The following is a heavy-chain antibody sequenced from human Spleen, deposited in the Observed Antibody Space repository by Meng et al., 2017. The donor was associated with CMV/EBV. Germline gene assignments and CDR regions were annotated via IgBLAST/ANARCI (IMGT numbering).Heavy chain of an antibody. CDR1: GFTFSHYY. V-gene: IGHV3-11*04. Sequence: LPCPASGFTFSHYYMSWIRQAPEKGLEWVSYISSSGTTTYYADSVKGRFTISRDNAKNSLYLQMNSLRAEDTAVYYCARFSWNDDVFDYWGQGTLVTVSS. D-gene: IGHD1-1*01. CDR3: ARFSWNDDVFDY. J-gene: IGHJ4*02. CDR2: ISSSGTTT.